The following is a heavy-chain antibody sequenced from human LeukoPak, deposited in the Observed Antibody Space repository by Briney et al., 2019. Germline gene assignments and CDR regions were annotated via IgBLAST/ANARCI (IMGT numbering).Heavy chain of an antibody. CDR3: ARAHDSSGFQAY. CDR1: GGTFSSYA. Sequence: GASVKVSCKASGGTFSSYAISWVRQAPGQGLEWMGGIIPMYGTPNYAQKFQGRVTITADKSTSTAYMELNSLRSEDTAVYYCARAHDSSGFQAYWGHGTLVTVSS. CDR2: IIPMYGTP. J-gene: IGHJ4*01. D-gene: IGHD3-22*01. V-gene: IGHV1-69*06.